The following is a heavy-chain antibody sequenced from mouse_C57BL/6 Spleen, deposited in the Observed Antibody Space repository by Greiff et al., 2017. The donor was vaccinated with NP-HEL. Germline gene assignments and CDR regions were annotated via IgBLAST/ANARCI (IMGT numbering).Heavy chain of an antibody. CDR1: GYTFTSYW. J-gene: IGHJ4*01. CDR2: INPSNGGT. D-gene: IGHD5-1*01. CDR3: ARDEYTYAMDY. V-gene: IGHV1-53*01. Sequence: VQLQQSGTELVKPGASVKLSCKASGYTFTSYWMHWVKQRPGQGLEWIGNINPSNGGTNYNEKFKSKATLTVDKSYSTAYMQLSSLTSEDSAVYYCARDEYTYAMDYWGQGTSVTVSS.